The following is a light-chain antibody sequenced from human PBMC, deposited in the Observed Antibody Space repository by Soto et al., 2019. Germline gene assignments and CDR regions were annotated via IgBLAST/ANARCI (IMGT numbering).Light chain of an antibody. CDR3: QHDNIYSEA. J-gene: IGKJ1*01. CDR2: KAS. Sequence: DFQISKYPSTLSGSVGDRVTITCRASQTISSWLAWYQQKPGKAPKLLIYKASTLKSGVPSRFSGSGSGTEFTLTISCLQPDDFATYYCQHDNIYSEAFGQGTKVDIK. V-gene: IGKV1-5*03. CDR1: QTISSW.